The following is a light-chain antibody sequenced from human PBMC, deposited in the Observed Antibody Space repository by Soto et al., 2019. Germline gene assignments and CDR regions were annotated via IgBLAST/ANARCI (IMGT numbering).Light chain of an antibody. J-gene: IGLJ2*01. CDR3: AAWDDSLNGVV. CDR2: SIN. CDR1: SSNIGSNT. Sequence: QSVLTQPPSASGTPGQRVTISCSGSSSNIGSNTVNWYQQLPGAAPKLLIYSINQRPSGVPDRFSGSKSGTSASLAISGLQSDDEADYYCAAWDDSLNGVVFGGRTKLTVL. V-gene: IGLV1-44*01.